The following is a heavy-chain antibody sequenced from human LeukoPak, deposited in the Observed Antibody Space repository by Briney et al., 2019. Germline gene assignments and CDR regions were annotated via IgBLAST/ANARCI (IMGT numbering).Heavy chain of an antibody. Sequence: SETLSLTCAVSGYSIGSGYFWGWIRQLPGKGLEWIGSIHHSGSTYYNPSLKSRVTISIDTSKNQFSLKLSSVTAADTAVYYCARDLPYDILTGSLLWGQGTMVTVSS. V-gene: IGHV4-38-2*02. CDR2: IHHSGST. CDR1: GYSIGSGYF. CDR3: ARDLPYDILTGSLL. D-gene: IGHD3-9*01. J-gene: IGHJ3*01.